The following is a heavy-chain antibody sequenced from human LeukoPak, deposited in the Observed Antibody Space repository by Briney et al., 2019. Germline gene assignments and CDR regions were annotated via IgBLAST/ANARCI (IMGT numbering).Heavy chain of an antibody. D-gene: IGHD3-10*01. CDR3: AKGDVLLWFGEGENWFDP. V-gene: IGHV3-30*18. CDR1: GFTFSSYA. Sequence: GGSLRLSCAASGFTFSSYAMSWVRQAPGKGLEWVAVISYDGSDKYYADSVKGRFTISRDNSKNTLYLQMNSLRAEDTAVYYCAKGDVLLWFGEGENWFDPWGQGTLVTVSS. J-gene: IGHJ5*02. CDR2: ISYDGSDK.